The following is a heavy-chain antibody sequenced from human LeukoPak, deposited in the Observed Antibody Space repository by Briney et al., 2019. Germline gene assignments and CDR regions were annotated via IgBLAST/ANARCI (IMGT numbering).Heavy chain of an antibody. CDR1: GFTFDDYA. J-gene: IGHJ4*02. Sequence: GGSLRLSCAASGFTFDDYAMHWVRQAPGKGLEWVAVISYDGSNKYYADSVKGRFTISRDNSKNTLYLQMNSLRAEDTAVYYCAKEYSSSWYYFDYWGQGTLVTVSS. V-gene: IGHV3-30*18. CDR3: AKEYSSSWYYFDY. CDR2: ISYDGSNK. D-gene: IGHD6-13*01.